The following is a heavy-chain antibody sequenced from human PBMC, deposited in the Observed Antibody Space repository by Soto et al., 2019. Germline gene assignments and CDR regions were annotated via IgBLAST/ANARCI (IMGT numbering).Heavy chain of an antibody. CDR3: AKDTSSSSETFYYYDMDV. V-gene: IGHV3-23*01. CDR2: IRGSGGST. CDR1: GFTFSNYA. J-gene: IGHJ6*02. D-gene: IGHD6-6*01. Sequence: PGGSLRLSCAASGFTFSNYAMSWVRQAPGKGLEWVSVIRGSGGSTYYADSVKGRFTISRDNSKNTLYLQMNSLRAEDTAVYYCAKDTSSSSETFYYYDMDVWGQGTTVTVSS.